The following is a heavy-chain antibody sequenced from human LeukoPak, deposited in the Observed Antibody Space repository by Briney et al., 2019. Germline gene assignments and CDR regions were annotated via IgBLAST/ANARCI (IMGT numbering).Heavy chain of an antibody. CDR3: ATGTATAIIDY. Sequence: PSETLSLTCTVSGGSISSYYWSWIRQPPGKGLEWIGYIYCSGSTNYNPSLKSRVTISVDTSKNQFSLKLSSVTAADTAVYYCATGTATAIIDYWGQGTLVTVSS. J-gene: IGHJ4*02. CDR2: IYCSGST. V-gene: IGHV4-59*01. CDR1: GGSISSYY. D-gene: IGHD2-21*02.